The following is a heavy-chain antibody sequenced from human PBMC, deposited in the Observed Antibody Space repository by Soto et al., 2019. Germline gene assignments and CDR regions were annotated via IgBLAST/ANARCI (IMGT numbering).Heavy chain of an antibody. CDR3: ERNADRKGWESSIFDI. CDR2: ISAVGGST. CDR1: GFTFSIYA. J-gene: IGHJ3*02. D-gene: IGHD6-19*01. Sequence: GGSLRLSCVASGFTFSIYAMNWVRQAPGKGLEWVSTISAVGGSTYYADSMKGRFTISRDNSKNTLYLQMNSLRAEDTAIYYCERNADRKGWESSIFDIGAKGKMVPVPS. V-gene: IGHV3-23*01.